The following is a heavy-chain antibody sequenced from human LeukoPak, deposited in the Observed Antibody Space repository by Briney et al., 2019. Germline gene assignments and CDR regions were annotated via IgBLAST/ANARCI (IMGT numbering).Heavy chain of an antibody. J-gene: IGHJ4*02. CDR3: AKGKAGRFDY. CDR1: GFTFSSSA. Sequence: PGGSLRLSCAASGFTFSSSAMSWVRQVPGKGLEWVSAISGSGGSTYYADSVKGRFTISRDNSKNTLYLQMNSLRAEDTAVYYCAKGKAGRFDYWGQGTLVTVSS. V-gene: IGHV3-23*01. CDR2: ISGSGGST. D-gene: IGHD6-13*01.